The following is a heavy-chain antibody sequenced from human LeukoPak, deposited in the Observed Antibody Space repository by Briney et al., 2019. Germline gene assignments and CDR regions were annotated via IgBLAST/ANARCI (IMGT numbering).Heavy chain of an antibody. Sequence: PSETLSLTCTVSGGSISSSTYYWGWIRQPPGKGLEWIGSIYYSGSTYYNPSLKSRVTISVDTSKNQFSLKLSSVTAADTAVYLCARPTFSGYYSGPFDIWGQGTIVTVSS. D-gene: IGHD3-22*01. CDR2: IYYSGST. CDR1: GGSISSSTYY. V-gene: IGHV4-39*01. J-gene: IGHJ3*02. CDR3: ARPTFSGYYSGPFDI.